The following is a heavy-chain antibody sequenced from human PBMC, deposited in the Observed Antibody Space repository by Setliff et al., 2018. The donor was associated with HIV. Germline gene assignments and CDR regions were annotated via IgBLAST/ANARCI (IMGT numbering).Heavy chain of an antibody. CDR2: IDPKSGVA. D-gene: IGHD5-12*01. CDR3: ARAHFLVAMTRNWFDP. CDR1: GYTFTDFY. J-gene: IGHJ5*02. Sequence: VASVKVSCKASGYTFTDFYIHWMRQAPGQGLEWLGRIDPKSGVANYLKKFQGRVIMTRDTSTNTAYMELIRPRFDDTAVYFCARAHFLVAMTRNWFDPWGQGTLVTVSS. V-gene: IGHV1-2*06.